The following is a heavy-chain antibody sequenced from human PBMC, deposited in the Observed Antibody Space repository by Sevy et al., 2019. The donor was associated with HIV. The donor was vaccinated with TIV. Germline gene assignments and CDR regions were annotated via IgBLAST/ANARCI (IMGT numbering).Heavy chain of an antibody. CDR1: GFTFSSYG. Sequence: GGSLRLSCAASGFTFSSYGMHWVRQAPGKGLEWVAFIRYDGSNKYYADSVKGRFTISRDNSRNTRYLQMNSLRAEDTAVYYWAKDLCSSTSCYVYYYYYGMDVWGQGTTVTVSS. D-gene: IGHD2-2*01. V-gene: IGHV3-30*02. CDR3: AKDLCSSTSCYVYYYYYGMDV. CDR2: IRYDGSNK. J-gene: IGHJ6*02.